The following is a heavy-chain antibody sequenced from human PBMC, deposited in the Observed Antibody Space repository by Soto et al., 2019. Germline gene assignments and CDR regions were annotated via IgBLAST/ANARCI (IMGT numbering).Heavy chain of an antibody. CDR2: IYYSGST. J-gene: IGHJ6*03. Sequence: SETLSLTCTVSGGSISSYYWSWIRQPPGKGLEWIGYIYYSGSTNYNPSLKSRVTISVDTSKNQFSLKLSSVTAADTAVYYCASLSSTSSGYYMDVWGKGTTVTVSS. CDR1: GGSISSYY. CDR3: ASLSSTSSGYYMDV. D-gene: IGHD2-2*01. V-gene: IGHV4-59*08.